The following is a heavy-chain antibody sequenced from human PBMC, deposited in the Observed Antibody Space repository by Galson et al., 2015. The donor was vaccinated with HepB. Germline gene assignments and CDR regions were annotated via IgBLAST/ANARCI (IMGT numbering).Heavy chain of an antibody. Sequence: SVKVSCKASGGTFSSYAISWVRQAPGQGLEWMGGIIPIFGTANYAQKFRSRVTITADESTSTAYMELSSLRSEDTAVYYCARGGGRTGTFDYWGQGTLVTVSS. CDR1: GGTFSSYA. D-gene: IGHD1-7*01. J-gene: IGHJ4*02. CDR3: ARGGGRTGTFDY. V-gene: IGHV1-69*13. CDR2: IIPIFGTA.